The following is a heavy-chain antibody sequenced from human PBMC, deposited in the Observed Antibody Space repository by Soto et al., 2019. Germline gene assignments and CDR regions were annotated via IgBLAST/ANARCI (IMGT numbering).Heavy chain of an antibody. CDR3: AKDLAAAGTLDP. Sequence: GGSLRLSCAASGFTFDDYAMHWVRQAPGKGLEWVSGISWNSGSIGYADSVKGRFTISRDNAKNSLYLQMNSLRAEDTALYYCAKDLAAAGTLDPWGQGTLVTVSS. CDR2: ISWNSGSI. D-gene: IGHD6-13*01. J-gene: IGHJ5*02. CDR1: GFTFDDYA. V-gene: IGHV3-9*01.